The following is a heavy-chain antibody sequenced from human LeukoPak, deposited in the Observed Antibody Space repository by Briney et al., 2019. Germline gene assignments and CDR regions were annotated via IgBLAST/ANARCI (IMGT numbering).Heavy chain of an antibody. CDR2: IYYNGST. CDR3: ARKGGLFDY. Sequence: PSETLSLTCTVSGVSIMYYYWSWIRQSPGRGLEWLGYIYYNGSTNYNPSLKSRLTISVDTSKNQFSLKVTSVTAADSAVYYCARKGGLFDYWGQGTLVTVSS. V-gene: IGHV4-59*01. J-gene: IGHJ4*02. D-gene: IGHD2-15*01. CDR1: GVSIMYYY.